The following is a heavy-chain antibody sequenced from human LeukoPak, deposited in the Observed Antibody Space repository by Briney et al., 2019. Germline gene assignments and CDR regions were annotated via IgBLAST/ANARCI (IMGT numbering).Heavy chain of an antibody. J-gene: IGHJ4*02. D-gene: IGHD2-15*01. V-gene: IGHV3-72*01. Sequence: PGGSLRLSCAASGFTFSSYSMNWVRQAPGKGLEWVGRTKNRANSYTTEYAASVNGRFTISRDDSENSLRLQMNSLKTEDTAIYYCVASIVSPSNYWGQGTLVTVSS. CDR1: GFTFSSYS. CDR2: TKNRANSYTT. CDR3: VASIVSPSNY.